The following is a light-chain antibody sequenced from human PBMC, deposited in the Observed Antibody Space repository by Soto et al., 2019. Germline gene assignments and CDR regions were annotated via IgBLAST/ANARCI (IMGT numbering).Light chain of an antibody. CDR2: KGT. J-gene: IGLJ1*01. Sequence: QSVLAQPASVSGSPGQSIAISCTGTSDDVGAYYSVSWYQQLPHKAPQVILYKGTQRPSGVSSRFSGSTSGNAASLTISGLQADDEADYFCCSSAPESTYVFGTGTKVTVL. CDR1: SDDVGAYYS. V-gene: IGLV2-23*01. CDR3: CSSAPESTYV.